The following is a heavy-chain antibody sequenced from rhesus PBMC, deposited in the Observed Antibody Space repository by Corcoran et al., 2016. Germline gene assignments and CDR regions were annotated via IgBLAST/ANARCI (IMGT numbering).Heavy chain of an antibody. CDR1: GYSFTSYW. D-gene: IGHD6-25*01. J-gene: IGHJ4*01. V-gene: IGHV5-20*01. CDR3: AKGMGLAAAGPLDY. CDR2: IDPRDSES. Sequence: EVQLVQSGAEVKRPGESLKISCRTSGYSFTSYWLSWVRQMPGKGLEWMGAIDPRDSESRNNPSFQGQVTISADKSITTAYLQWSRLKASDTATYYCAKGMGLAAAGPLDYWGQGVLVTVSS.